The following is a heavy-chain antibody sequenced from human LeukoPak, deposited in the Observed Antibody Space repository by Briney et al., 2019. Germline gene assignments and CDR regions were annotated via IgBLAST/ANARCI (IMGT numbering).Heavy chain of an antibody. CDR2: IYYSGST. CDR1: GGSISSYY. D-gene: IGHD6-19*01. V-gene: IGHV4-59*01. Sequence: SETLSLTCTVSGGSISSYYWSWIRQPPGKGLEWIGYIYYSGSTNYNPSLKSRVTISVDTSKNQFSLKLSSVTAADTAVYYCARDDPVAGTIDYWGREPWSPSPQ. CDR3: ARDDPVAGTIDY. J-gene: IGHJ4*02.